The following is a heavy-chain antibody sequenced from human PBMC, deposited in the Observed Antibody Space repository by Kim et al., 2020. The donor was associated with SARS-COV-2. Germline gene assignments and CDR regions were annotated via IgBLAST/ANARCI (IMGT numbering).Heavy chain of an antibody. CDR3: ARHRYIAARPHWFDP. CDR2: IYYSGST. Sequence: SETLSLTCTVSGGSISSSSYYWGWIRQPPGKGLEWIGSIYYSGSTYYNPSLKSRVTISVDTSKNQFSLKLSSVTAADTAVYYCARHRYIAARPHWFDPWGQGTLVTVSS. J-gene: IGHJ5*02. CDR1: GGSISSSSYY. D-gene: IGHD6-6*01. V-gene: IGHV4-39*01.